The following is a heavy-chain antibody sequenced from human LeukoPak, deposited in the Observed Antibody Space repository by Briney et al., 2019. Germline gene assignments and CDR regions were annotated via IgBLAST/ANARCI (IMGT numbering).Heavy chain of an antibody. CDR2: MNPNSGNT. V-gene: IGHV1-8*01. CDR3: ATSYSSSSSEIDY. J-gene: IGHJ4*02. Sequence: ASVKVSCKASGYTFTSYDFNWVRQATGQGLEWMGWMNPNSGNTGYAQKFQGRVTMTRNTSISTAYMELSSLRSEDTAVYYCATSYSSSSSEIDYWGQGTLVTVSS. CDR1: GYTFTSYD. D-gene: IGHD6-6*01.